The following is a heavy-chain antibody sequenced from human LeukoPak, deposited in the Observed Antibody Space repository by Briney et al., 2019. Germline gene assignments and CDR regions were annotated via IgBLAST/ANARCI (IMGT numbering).Heavy chain of an antibody. V-gene: IGHV4-34*01. D-gene: IGHD1-14*01. CDR1: GGSLSGYY. CDR2: INYSGNT. J-gene: IGHJ4*02. Sequence: SETLSLTCAVYGGSLSGYYWTWIRQTPGKGLEWIGEINYSGNTNYNRSLKSRVTISADTSKNQFSLRLSSVTAADTAVYYCARNRPFDYWGQGTLVTVSS. CDR3: ARNRPFDY.